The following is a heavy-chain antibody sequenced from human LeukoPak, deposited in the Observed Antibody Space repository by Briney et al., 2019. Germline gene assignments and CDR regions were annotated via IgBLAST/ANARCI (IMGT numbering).Heavy chain of an antibody. D-gene: IGHD1-26*01. J-gene: IGHJ4*02. V-gene: IGHV1-2*02. CDR3: ARGGDDSGLYFAY. CDR1: GYRFTGFY. Sequence: ASVRVSCKASGYRFTGFYIHWVRPAPGERVEWLVWINRQSGAPNDAQKLNGSITTTTDISITTAYKQVTNLRSDETAVYYCARGGDDSGLYFAYWGQGTLVTVSS. CDR2: INRQSGAP.